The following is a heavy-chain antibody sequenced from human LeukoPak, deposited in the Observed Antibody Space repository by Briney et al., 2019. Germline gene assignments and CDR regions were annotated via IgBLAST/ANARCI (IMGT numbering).Heavy chain of an antibody. CDR2: ISSSGSTI. D-gene: IGHD2-2*01. V-gene: IGHV3-48*03. J-gene: IGHJ4*02. CDR1: GFTFSSYE. CDR3: ARGYCSCTSCFGFFWY. Sequence: GGSLRLSCAASGFTFSSYEMNWVRQAPGKGLEWVSYISSSGSTIYYADSVKGRFTISRDNAKNSLYLQMNSLRAEDTAVYYCARGYCSCTSCFGFFWYWGQGTLVAVFS.